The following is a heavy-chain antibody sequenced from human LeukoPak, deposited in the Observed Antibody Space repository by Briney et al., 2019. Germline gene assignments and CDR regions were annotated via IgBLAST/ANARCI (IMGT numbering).Heavy chain of an antibody. V-gene: IGHV4-31*03. D-gene: IGHD3-3*01. Sequence: PSQTLSLTCTVSGGSISSGGYYWSWIRQHPGKGLEWIGYIYYSGSTYYNPSLKSRVTISVDTSKNQFSLKLSSVTAAGTAVYYCARGPPPVYDFWSGYYIDYWGQGTLVTVSS. J-gene: IGHJ4*02. CDR2: IYYSGST. CDR1: GGSISSGGYY. CDR3: ARGPPPVYDFWSGYYIDY.